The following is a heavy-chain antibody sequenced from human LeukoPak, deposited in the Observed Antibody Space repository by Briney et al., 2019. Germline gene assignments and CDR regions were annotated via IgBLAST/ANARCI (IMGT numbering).Heavy chain of an antibody. CDR3: ARVVAAAAKGEAFDI. CDR2: IIPIFGTA. V-gene: IGHV1-69*05. Sequence: SVKVSCKASGGTFSSYAISWVRQASGQGLEWMGGIIPIFGTANYAQKFQGRVTITTDESTSTAYMELSSLRSEDTAVYYCARVVAAAAKGEAFDIWGQGTMVTVSS. D-gene: IGHD6-13*01. CDR1: GGTFSSYA. J-gene: IGHJ3*02.